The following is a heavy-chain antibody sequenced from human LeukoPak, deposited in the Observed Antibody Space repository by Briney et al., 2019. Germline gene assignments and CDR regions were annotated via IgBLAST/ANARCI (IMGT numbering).Heavy chain of an antibody. CDR2: IYSGGST. Sequence: GGSLRLSCAASGFTVSSNYMSWVRQAPGKGLEWVSVIYSGGSTYYADSVKGRFTISRDNSKNTLYLQMNSLRAGDTAVYYCANPPEGIMITFGGVIPYWGQGTLVTVSS. J-gene: IGHJ4*02. V-gene: IGHV3-53*01. CDR1: GFTVSSNY. D-gene: IGHD3-16*01. CDR3: ANPPEGIMITFGGVIPY.